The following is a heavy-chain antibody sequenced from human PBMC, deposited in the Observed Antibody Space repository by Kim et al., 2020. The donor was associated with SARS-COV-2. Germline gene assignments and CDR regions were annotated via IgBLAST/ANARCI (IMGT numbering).Heavy chain of an antibody. J-gene: IGHJ6*02. D-gene: IGHD3-10*01. V-gene: IGHV3-33*01. CDR3: ARTLVLSGYYGMDV. Sequence: YADSVKGRFTIARDNSKNTLYLQMNGLRAEDTAVYYCARTLVLSGYYGMDVWGQGTTVTVSS.